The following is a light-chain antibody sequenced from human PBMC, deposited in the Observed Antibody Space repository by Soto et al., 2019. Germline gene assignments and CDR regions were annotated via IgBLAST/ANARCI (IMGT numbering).Light chain of an antibody. J-gene: IGLJ1*01. Sequence: QSVLTQPPSASGSPGQSVTISCAGTSSDVGGYNYVSWYQQYPGKVPKLMIYEVSERPSGVPDRFSGSKSGNTAFLTVSGLQAEDEADYYCLSYADTAYVFGTGTMVTVL. CDR2: EVS. V-gene: IGLV2-8*01. CDR1: SSDVGGYNY. CDR3: LSYADTAYV.